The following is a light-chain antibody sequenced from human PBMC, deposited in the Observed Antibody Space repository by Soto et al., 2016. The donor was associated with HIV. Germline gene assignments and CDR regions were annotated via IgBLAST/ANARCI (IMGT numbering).Light chain of an antibody. CDR3: QQYNAYPWT. J-gene: IGKJ1*01. CDR1: QTISSW. Sequence: DIQMTQSPSTLSASVGDTVTITCRASQTISSWLAWYQQKPGKAPKVLIYKASSLESGVPSRFSGSGSGTEFTLTITTLQPDDVATYYCQQYNAYPWTFGQGTKVDIK. CDR2: KAS. V-gene: IGKV1-5*03.